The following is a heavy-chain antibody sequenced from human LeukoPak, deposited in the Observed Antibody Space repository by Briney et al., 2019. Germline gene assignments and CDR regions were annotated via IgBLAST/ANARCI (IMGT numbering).Heavy chain of an antibody. D-gene: IGHD2-2*02. CDR3: ARERYCSSTSCYILDY. V-gene: IGHV3-33*01. CDR2: IWYDGSNK. Sequence: GRSLRLSCAASGFTFSSYGMHWVRQAPGKGLEWVAVIWYDGSNKYYADSVKGRFTISRDNSKNTLYLQMNGLRAEDTAVYYCARERYCSSTSCYILDYWGQGTLVTVSS. CDR1: GFTFSSYG. J-gene: IGHJ4*02.